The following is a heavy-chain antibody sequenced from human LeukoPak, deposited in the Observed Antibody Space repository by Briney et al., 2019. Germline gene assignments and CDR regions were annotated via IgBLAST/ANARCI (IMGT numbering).Heavy chain of an antibody. Sequence: GESLKISCKGSGYSFTSYWISWVRQMPGKGLAWMGRIDPSDSYTNYSPSFQGHVTISADKSISTAYLQWSSLKASDTAMYYCARLRFGELLPLDYWGQGTLVTVSS. CDR3: ARLRFGELLPLDY. J-gene: IGHJ4*02. V-gene: IGHV5-10-1*01. CDR2: IDPSDSYT. D-gene: IGHD3-10*01. CDR1: GYSFTSYW.